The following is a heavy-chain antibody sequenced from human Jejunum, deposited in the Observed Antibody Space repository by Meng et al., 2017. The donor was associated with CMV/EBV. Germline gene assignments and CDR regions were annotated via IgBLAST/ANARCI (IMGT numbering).Heavy chain of an antibody. CDR1: GFSLTTSGVG. CDR2: IYWDDDK. V-gene: IGHV2-5*02. J-gene: IGHJ4*02. Sequence: ITLKESGPPLVQPTQTLTLTCTFSGFSLTTSGVGVGWIRQPPGKALEWLALIYWDDDKRYSPSLKSRLAITKDTSKNQVVLTMTNLDPVDTAIYYCAHRPTTGWFFDYWGQGTLVTVSS. CDR3: AHRPTTGWFFDY. D-gene: IGHD4-11*01.